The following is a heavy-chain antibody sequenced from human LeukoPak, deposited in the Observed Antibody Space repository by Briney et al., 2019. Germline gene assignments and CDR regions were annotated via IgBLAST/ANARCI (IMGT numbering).Heavy chain of an antibody. CDR3: ARAKMIVVVTSSARFDP. D-gene: IGHD3-22*01. CDR1: GGSFSGYY. V-gene: IGHV4-34*01. Sequence: SETLSLTCAVYGGSFSGYYWSWIRQPPGKGLEWIGEINHSGSTNYNPSLKSRVTISVDTSKNQFSLKLSSVTAADTAVYYCARAKMIVVVTSSARFDPWGQGTLVTVSS. CDR2: INHSGST. J-gene: IGHJ5*02.